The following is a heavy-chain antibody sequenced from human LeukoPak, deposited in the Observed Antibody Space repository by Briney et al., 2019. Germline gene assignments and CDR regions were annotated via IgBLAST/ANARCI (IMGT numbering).Heavy chain of an antibody. Sequence: KPGGSLRLSCAASGFTVSSNYMSWVRQAPGKGLEWVSSISSSSSYIYYADSVKGRFTISRDNAKNSLYLQMNSLRAEDTTVYYCARSYDFWSGYSPTGYWGQGTLVTVSS. D-gene: IGHD3-3*01. CDR1: GFTVSSNY. V-gene: IGHV3-21*01. CDR2: ISSSSSYI. J-gene: IGHJ4*02. CDR3: ARSYDFWSGYSPTGY.